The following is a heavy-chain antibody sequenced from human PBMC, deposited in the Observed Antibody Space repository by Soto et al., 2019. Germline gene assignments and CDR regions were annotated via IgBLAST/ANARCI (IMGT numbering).Heavy chain of an antibody. CDR1: GYRNTVDY. CDR3: AIGYCSGGSCSYFDY. CDR2: INPNSGGT. D-gene: IGHD2-15*01. Sequence: RKASGYRNTVDYSRRGRQTTGQGLEWMGWINPNSGGTNYAQKFQGWVTMTRDTSISTAYMELSRLRSDDTAVYYCAIGYCSGGSCSYFDYWGQGTLVTVS. J-gene: IGHJ4*02. V-gene: IGHV1-2*04.